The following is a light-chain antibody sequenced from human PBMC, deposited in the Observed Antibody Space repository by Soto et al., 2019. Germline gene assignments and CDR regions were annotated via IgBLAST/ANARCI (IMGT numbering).Light chain of an antibody. V-gene: IGKV3D-15*01. CDR3: QHSASLPIP. Sequence: ISQSPATLSLTPEGRATLSCRASQSISDPLAWYQQKPGQAPRLLIYGASSRATGIPDRFSGSGSGTEFTLTISSLQSEDFAVYYCQHSASLPIPFGGGTKVDI. CDR1: QSISDP. CDR2: GAS. J-gene: IGKJ4*01.